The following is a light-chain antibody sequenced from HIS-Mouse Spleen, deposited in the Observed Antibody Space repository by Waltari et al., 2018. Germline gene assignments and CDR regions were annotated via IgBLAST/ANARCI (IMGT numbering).Light chain of an antibody. J-gene: IGKJ3*01. Sequence: DIQMTQSPSTLSAFLGDRVTITCRASQSISSWLAWYQQKPGKAPKLLIYKASSLESGVPSRFSGSGSGTEFTLTISSLQPDDFATYYCQQYNSYSLFGPGTKVDIK. CDR2: KAS. V-gene: IGKV1-5*03. CDR3: QQYNSYSL. CDR1: QSISSW.